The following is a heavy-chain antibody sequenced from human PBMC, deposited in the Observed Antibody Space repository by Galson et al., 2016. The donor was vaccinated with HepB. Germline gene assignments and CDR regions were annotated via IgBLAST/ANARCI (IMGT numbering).Heavy chain of an antibody. CDR1: GGTFSSYG. D-gene: IGHD2-21*02. V-gene: IGHV1-69*13. J-gene: IGHJ4*02. CDR3: ARSRTYCSGDCFPPGDF. CDR2: IIPILGTV. Sequence: SVKVSCKASGGTFSSYGINWVRQAPGQGLEWMGGIIPILGTVNNAQKFQGRVTISADESTSTAYMELSSLRSEDTAVYYCARSRTYCSGDCFPPGDFWGQGTLVTVSS.